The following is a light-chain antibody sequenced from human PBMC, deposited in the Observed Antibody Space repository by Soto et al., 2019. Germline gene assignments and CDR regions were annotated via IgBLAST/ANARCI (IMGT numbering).Light chain of an antibody. CDR2: EVS. Sequence: QSALTQPASVSVSPGQSITISCTGTSSDVGAYNHVSWYQHHPGKAPKLMIFEVSSRPSGVSYRFSGSKSGNTASLTIAGLQAEDEADYYCCSYTSTSTRVFGTGTKVTVL. V-gene: IGLV2-14*01. CDR3: CSYTSTSTRV. J-gene: IGLJ1*01. CDR1: SSDVGAYNH.